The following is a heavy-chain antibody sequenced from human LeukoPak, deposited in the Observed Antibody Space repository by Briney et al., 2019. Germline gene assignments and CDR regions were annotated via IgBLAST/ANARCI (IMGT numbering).Heavy chain of an antibody. D-gene: IGHD1/OR15-1a*01. CDR2: IYSSGST. Sequence: PSETLSLTCTVSGASITSGIYYWTWIRHHPGKGLEWIGYIYSSGSTHYNPSVRSRVIMSMDTSKNHLSLSVTSVPAADTAVYSCATSRGTIYRADVFDIWGQGTVVTVSS. CDR1: GASITSGIYY. J-gene: IGHJ3*02. V-gene: IGHV4-31*03. CDR3: ATSRGTIYRADVFDI.